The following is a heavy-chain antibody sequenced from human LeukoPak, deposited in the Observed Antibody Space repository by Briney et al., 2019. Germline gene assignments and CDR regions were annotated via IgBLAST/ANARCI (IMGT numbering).Heavy chain of an antibody. Sequence: PGGSLRLSCAASGFTFSSYGMHWVRQAPGKGLEWVALIWYDGSNKYYADSVKGRFTVSRDDSKNTLYLQMNSLRAEDTAVYYCARENPTEAFEYWGQGTLVTVSS. CDR1: GFTFSSYG. CDR3: ARENPTEAFEY. D-gene: IGHD1-1*01. V-gene: IGHV3-33*01. CDR2: IWYDGSNK. J-gene: IGHJ4*02.